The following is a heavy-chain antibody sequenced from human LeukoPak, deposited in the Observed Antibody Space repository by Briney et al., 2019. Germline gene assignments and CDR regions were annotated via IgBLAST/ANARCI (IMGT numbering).Heavy chain of an antibody. CDR3: AREMGATIFGVVSGGNWFDP. J-gene: IGHJ5*02. CDR2: IYYSGST. D-gene: IGHD3-3*01. CDR1: GGSFSGYY. V-gene: IGHV4-59*01. Sequence: SETLSLTCAVYGGSFSGYYWSWIRQPPGKGLEWIGYIYYSGSTNYNPSLKSRVTISVDTSKNQFSLKLSSVTAADTAVYYCAREMGATIFGVVSGGNWFDPWGQGTLVTVSS.